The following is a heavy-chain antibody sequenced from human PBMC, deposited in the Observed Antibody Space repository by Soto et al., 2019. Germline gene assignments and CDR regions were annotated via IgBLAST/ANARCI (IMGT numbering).Heavy chain of an antibody. CDR2: IFHDGTA. V-gene: IGHV4-4*01. D-gene: IGHD2-8*01. CDR1: GVSISSGNW. J-gene: IGHJ4*02. Sequence: LSLTCAVSGVSISSGNWLTWVRQTPQRGLEYIGEIFHDGTANYYPSFERRVAISVDTSKNQFSLKLTSVTAADTAIYFCARLVYDTRLNYMYFDFWGQGALVTSPQ. CDR3: ARLVYDTRLNYMYFDF.